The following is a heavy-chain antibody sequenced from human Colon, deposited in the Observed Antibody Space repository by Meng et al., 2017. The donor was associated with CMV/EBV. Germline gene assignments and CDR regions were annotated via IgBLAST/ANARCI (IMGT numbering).Heavy chain of an antibody. J-gene: IGHJ6*02. Sequence: GGSLRLSCAASGFTFSSYAMHWVRQAPGKGLEWLAVISYDGSNKYYADSVKGRFTISRDNSKNTLYLQMKSLRAEDTAVYYCAKDGGSDDFWSTYYSLYSYGMDVWGQGTTVTVSS. CDR2: ISYDGSNK. D-gene: IGHD3-3*01. CDR3: AKDGGSDDFWSTYYSLYSYGMDV. CDR1: GFTFSSYA. V-gene: IGHV3-30-3*01.